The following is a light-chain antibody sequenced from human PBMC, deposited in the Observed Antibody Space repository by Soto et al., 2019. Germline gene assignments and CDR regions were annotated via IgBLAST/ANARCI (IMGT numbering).Light chain of an antibody. CDR3: LQDRSHFWT. J-gene: IGKJ1*01. V-gene: IGKV1-6*01. Sequence: QDIRNYLGWYQQKPGKAPQLLIYGASSLQRGVSSRFSGSGFGTDFTLTISSLQPEDSATYYCLQDRSHFWTFGQGTKVDIK. CDR2: GAS. CDR1: QDIRNY.